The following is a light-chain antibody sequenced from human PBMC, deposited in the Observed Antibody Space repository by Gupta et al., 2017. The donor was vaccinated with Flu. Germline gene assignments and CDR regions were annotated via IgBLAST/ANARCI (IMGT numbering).Light chain of an antibody. Sequence: PSSLYASAGDRVTITCRASQGIRNELGWYQQKPGKAPILLISGASNLESGVPSRFSGSGSGTDFTLTISSLQPEDFATYYCLQDYNYPRTFGQGTRV. CDR1: QGIRNE. J-gene: IGKJ1*01. CDR2: GAS. V-gene: IGKV1-6*01. CDR3: LQDYNYPRT.